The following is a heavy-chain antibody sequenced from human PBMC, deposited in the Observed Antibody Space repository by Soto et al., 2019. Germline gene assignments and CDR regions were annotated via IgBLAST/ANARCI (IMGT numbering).Heavy chain of an antibody. J-gene: IGHJ3*02. CDR2: IIPIFGTA. CDR3: ARETRVPDAFDI. V-gene: IGHV1-69*13. CDR1: GGTFSSYA. Sequence: ASVKVSCKASGGTFSSYAISWVRQAPGQGLEWMGGIIPIFGTANYAQKFQGRVTITADESTSTAYMELSSLRSEDTAVYYCARETRVPDAFDIWGQGTMVTVSS. D-gene: IGHD3-10*01.